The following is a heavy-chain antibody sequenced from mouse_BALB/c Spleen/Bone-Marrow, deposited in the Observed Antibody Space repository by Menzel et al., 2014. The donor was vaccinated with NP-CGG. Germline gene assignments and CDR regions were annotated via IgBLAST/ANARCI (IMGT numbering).Heavy chain of an antibody. D-gene: IGHD2-1*01. J-gene: IGHJ3*01. V-gene: IGHV7-3*02. CDR3: ARDVGNYVRFAY. CDR2: IRNKANGYTT. CDR1: GFTFTDYY. Sequence: EVQVVESGGGLVQPGGSLRLSCATSGFTFTDYYMSWVRQPPGKALEWFGFIRNKANGYTTEYSASVKGRFTISRDSSQSILYLQMNTLRAEDSATYYCARDVGNYVRFAYWGQGTLVTVSA.